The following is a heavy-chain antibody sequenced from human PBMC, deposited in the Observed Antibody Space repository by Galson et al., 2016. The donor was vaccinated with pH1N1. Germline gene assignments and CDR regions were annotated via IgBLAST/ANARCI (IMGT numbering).Heavy chain of an antibody. V-gene: IGHV4-59*08. CDR3: SRHTRWGSSSSFDY. CDR1: GTSVSGNY. CDR2: LYYNENT. Sequence: SETLSLTCTVSGTSVSGNYWSWIRQPPGKGLEWIGYLYYNENTNYNPSLKSRVTISEDTSKSQFSLRLTSVTAADTAVYYCSRHTRWGSSSSFDYWGQGALVTVSS. J-gene: IGHJ4*02. D-gene: IGHD6-13*01.